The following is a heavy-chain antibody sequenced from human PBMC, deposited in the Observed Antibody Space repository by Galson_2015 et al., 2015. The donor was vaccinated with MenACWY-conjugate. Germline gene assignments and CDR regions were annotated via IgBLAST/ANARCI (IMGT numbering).Heavy chain of an antibody. D-gene: IGHD3-9*01. Sequence: SLRLSCAASGFAFRSYNMHWVRQAPGKGLEWISYISTSSSIMYYADSVKGRFTISRDNAENSVYLQMSSLRAEDTAVYYCARMGLRNWLSGGSMDVWGPGTTVTVSS. CDR2: ISTSSSIM. CDR1: GFAFRSYN. V-gene: IGHV3-48*03. J-gene: IGHJ6*02. CDR3: ARMGLRNWLSGGSMDV.